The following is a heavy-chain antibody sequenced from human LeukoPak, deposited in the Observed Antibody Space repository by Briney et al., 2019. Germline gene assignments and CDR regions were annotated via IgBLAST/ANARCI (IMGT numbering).Heavy chain of an antibody. CDR1: GDTFSNDY. Sequence: ASVTVSCKASGDTFSNDYIHWVRQAPGQGLEWMGIINLSGGGTNYIQKFRGRVTMTRDTSTSTVYMELTSLRSEDAAVYYCARNGAYGSFDLWGQGTTVSVSS. CDR2: INLSGGGT. D-gene: IGHD2-8*01. V-gene: IGHV1-46*01. J-gene: IGHJ3*01. CDR3: ARNGAYGSFDL.